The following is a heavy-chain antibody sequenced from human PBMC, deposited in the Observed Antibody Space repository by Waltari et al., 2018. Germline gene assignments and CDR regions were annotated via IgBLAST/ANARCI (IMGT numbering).Heavy chain of an antibody. J-gene: IGHJ4*02. Sequence: QVQLQESGPGLVKPSETLSLTCTVSGYSISSGYFWGWIRPPPGKGLEWIGRISYSGTPYYNPSLKSRFTISVDTSKNQFSLKLSSVTAADTAVYYCARTPDTALAEYYFDYWGQGALVTVSS. D-gene: IGHD5-18*01. CDR2: ISYSGTP. CDR3: ARTPDTALAEYYFDY. CDR1: GYSISSGYF. V-gene: IGHV4-38-2*02.